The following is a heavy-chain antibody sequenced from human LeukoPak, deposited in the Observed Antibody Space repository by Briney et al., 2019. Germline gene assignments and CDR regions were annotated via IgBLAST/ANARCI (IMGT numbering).Heavy chain of an antibody. Sequence: SETLSLTCTVSGDSINSSYWTWIRQPPGKGLEWIGYIYYSGSTNYNPSLKSRVTMSVDTSKNQFSLKLSSVTAADTAVYYCARGLRYDFWSGYYTGGFNWGQGTLVTVSS. D-gene: IGHD3-3*01. CDR1: GDSINSSY. V-gene: IGHV4-59*12. CDR2: IYYSGST. CDR3: ARGLRYDFWSGYYTGGFN. J-gene: IGHJ4*02.